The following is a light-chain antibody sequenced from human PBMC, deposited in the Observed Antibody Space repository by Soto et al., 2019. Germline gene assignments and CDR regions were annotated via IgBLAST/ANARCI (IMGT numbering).Light chain of an antibody. CDR2: GAY. J-gene: IGKJ3*01. V-gene: IGKV3D-20*02. Sequence: EIVLTQSPGTPSLSPGERATLSCRASQSVSSSYLAWYQQKPGQAPRLLIYGAYSRATGIPDRFSGSGSGTDFTLTISSLEPEDFAVYYCQQRSNIFGPGTKVDIK. CDR1: QSVSSSY. CDR3: QQRSNI.